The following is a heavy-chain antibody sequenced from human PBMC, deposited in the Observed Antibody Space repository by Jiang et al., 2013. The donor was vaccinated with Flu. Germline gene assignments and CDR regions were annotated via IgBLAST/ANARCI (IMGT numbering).Heavy chain of an antibody. CDR1: GASISSSSYY. J-gene: IGHJ4*02. V-gene: IGHV4-39*01. CDR3: ARQKRNYYDTSGYFDY. Sequence: KPSETLSLTCTVSGASISSSSYYWGWIRQPPGKGLEWIGNVYYSGGTYYNPSLESRVTISVDTSKNQFSLKLSSVTAADTAVYYYARQKRNYYDTSGYFDYWGQGTLVTVSS. D-gene: IGHD3-22*01. CDR2: VYYSGGT.